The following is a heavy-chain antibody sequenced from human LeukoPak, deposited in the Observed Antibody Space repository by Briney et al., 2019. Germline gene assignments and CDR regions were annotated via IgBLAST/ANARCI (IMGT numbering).Heavy chain of an antibody. Sequence: PRGSLRLSCAASGFTFSSYSMNWVRQAPGKGLEWVSSISSSSSYIYYADSVKGRFTISRDNAKNSLYLQMNSLRAEDTAVYYCARIGIAAADFDYWGQGTLVTVSS. D-gene: IGHD6-13*01. V-gene: IGHV3-21*01. CDR1: GFTFSSYS. CDR3: ARIGIAAADFDY. J-gene: IGHJ4*02. CDR2: ISSSSSYI.